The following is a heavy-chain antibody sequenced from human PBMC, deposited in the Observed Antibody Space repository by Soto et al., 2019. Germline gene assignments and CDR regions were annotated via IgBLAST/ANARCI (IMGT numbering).Heavy chain of an antibody. CDR1: GGSFSGYY. CDR3: ASSPRDGLQDDY. J-gene: IGHJ4*02. V-gene: IGHV4-34*01. Sequence: QVQLQQWGAGLLKPSETLSLTCAVYGGSFSGYYWSWIRQTPGKGLEWIGEINHSGSTNYNPSLKSRVTISVDTSKNQFSLKLSSVTAADTAVYYCASSPRDGLQDDYWGQGTLVTVSS. CDR2: INHSGST. D-gene: IGHD4-17*01.